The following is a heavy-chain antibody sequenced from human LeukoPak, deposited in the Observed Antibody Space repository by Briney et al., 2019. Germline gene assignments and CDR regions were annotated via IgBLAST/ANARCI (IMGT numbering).Heavy chain of an antibody. CDR2: ISWNSGNI. CDR1: GFTFDDYA. Sequence: GRSLRLSCAASGFTFDDYAMHWVRQAPGKGLEWVSGISWNSGNIGYADSAKGRFTISRDNAKNSLYLQMNSLRAEDTALYYCAAGNALVSYFYGLDVWGQGTTVTVSS. CDR3: AAGNALVSYFYGLDV. D-gene: IGHD1-14*01. J-gene: IGHJ6*02. V-gene: IGHV3-9*01.